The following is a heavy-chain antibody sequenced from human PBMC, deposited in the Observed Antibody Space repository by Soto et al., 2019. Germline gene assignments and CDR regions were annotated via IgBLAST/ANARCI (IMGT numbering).Heavy chain of an antibody. Sequence: QVQLQESGPGLVKPSETLSLTCTVSGGSVSSGSYYWSWIRQPPGKGLEWIGYIYYSGSTNYNPSLKSRVTISVDTSKNQFSLKLSSVTAADTAVYYCARDRNLGGYDFNVPYYGMDVW. J-gene: IGHJ6*01. CDR2: IYYSGST. D-gene: IGHD5-12*01. CDR1: GGSVSSGSYY. CDR3: ARDRNLGGYDFNVPYYGMDV. V-gene: IGHV4-61*01.